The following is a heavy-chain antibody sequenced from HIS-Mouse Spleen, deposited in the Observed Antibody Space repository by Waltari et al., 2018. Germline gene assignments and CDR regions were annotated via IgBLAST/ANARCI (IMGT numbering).Heavy chain of an antibody. CDR1: AGPIRRTTSS. V-gene: IGHV4-39*07. CDR3: AREIPYSSSWYDWYFDL. D-gene: IGHD6-13*01. J-gene: IGHJ2*01. Sequence: QLQLQESGPGLVKPSEPLSLTCTVSAGPIRRTTSSLGWIRQPPGKGLEWIGSIYYSGSTYYNPSLKSRVTISVDTSKNQFSLKLSSVTAADTAVYYCAREIPYSSSWYDWYFDLWGRGTLVTVSS. CDR2: IYYSGST.